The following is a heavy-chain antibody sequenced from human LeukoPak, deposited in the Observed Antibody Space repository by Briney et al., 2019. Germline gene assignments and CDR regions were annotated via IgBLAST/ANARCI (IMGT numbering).Heavy chain of an antibody. D-gene: IGHD6-19*01. CDR3: AKDREPDSGWNFDY. J-gene: IGHJ4*02. Sequence: GGSLRLSCAPSGFTFTTYAMNWVRQAPGKGLEWVSSILANGNTYYADSLKGLFTISRDTSKNTLYLQMNSLRVEDTAIYYCAKDREPDSGWNFDYWGQGTLVSVSS. CDR2: ILANGNT. V-gene: IGHV3-23*01. CDR1: GFTFTTYA.